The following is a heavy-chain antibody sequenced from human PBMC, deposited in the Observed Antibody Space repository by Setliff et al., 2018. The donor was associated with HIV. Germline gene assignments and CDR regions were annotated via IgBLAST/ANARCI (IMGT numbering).Heavy chain of an antibody. CDR1: GFTFSVHG. Sequence: PRGSLRLSCAASGFTFSVHGMHWVRQAPGKGLEWVAFINYDESSEYYADSVKGRVSITRDNSKNTVDLHMNSLSTEDTAVYYCAKDGDYRNGDYDAFDIWGLGTMVTVSS. J-gene: IGHJ3*02. V-gene: IGHV3-30*02. CDR3: AKDGDYRNGDYDAFDI. D-gene: IGHD4-4*01. CDR2: INYDESSE.